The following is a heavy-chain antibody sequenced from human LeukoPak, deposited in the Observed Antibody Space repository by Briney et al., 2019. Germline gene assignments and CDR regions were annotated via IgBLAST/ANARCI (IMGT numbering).Heavy chain of an antibody. Sequence: GGSLRLSCAASGFTFSSYSMNWVRQAPGKGLEWVSSISSSSSYIYYADSVKGRFTISRDNAKNSLYLQMNSLRAGYTAVYYCARVAKERVGGVYYFDYWGQGTLVTVSS. D-gene: IGHD1-1*01. J-gene: IGHJ4*02. CDR1: GFTFSSYS. CDR2: ISSSSSYI. CDR3: ARVAKERVGGVYYFDY. V-gene: IGHV3-21*01.